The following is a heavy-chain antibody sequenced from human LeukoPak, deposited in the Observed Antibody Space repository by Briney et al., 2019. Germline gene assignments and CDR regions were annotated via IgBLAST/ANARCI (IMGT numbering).Heavy chain of an antibody. D-gene: IGHD2-15*01. V-gene: IGHV3-48*03. Sequence: GGSLRLSCAASGFTLSSYEMTWVRQAPGKGLEWFSFISSSGGLTFYADSVKGRFTISRDTAKNSLYLQMNNLRGEDTALYYCARDVSSFTRAFDIWGQGTMVTVSS. J-gene: IGHJ3*02. CDR3: ARDVSSFTRAFDI. CDR2: ISSSGGLT. CDR1: GFTLSSYE.